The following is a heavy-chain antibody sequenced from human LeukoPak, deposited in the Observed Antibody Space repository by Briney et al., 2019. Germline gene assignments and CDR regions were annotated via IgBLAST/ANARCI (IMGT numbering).Heavy chain of an antibody. J-gene: IGHJ4*02. D-gene: IGHD3-3*01. V-gene: IGHV4-34*01. CDR2: INHSGGT. CDR1: GGSFGGYY. Sequence: SETLSLTCAVYGGSFGGYYWSWIRQPPGKGLEWIGEINHSGGTNYNPSLKSRVTISVDTSKNQFSLKLSSVTAADTAVCYCARGRWELRFDCWGRGTLVTVSS. CDR3: ARGRWELRFDC.